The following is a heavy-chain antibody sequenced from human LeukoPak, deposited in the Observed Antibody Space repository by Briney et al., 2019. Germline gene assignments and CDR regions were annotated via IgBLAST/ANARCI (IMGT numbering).Heavy chain of an antibody. D-gene: IGHD3-22*01. V-gene: IGHV3-30*04. Sequence: GSLRLSCVASGFTLRSYKMHWVRQAPGKGLEWVATISYDGSHTYYTESVKDRFSISRDNSKNTLYLQMNSLRAEDTAVYYCARGAYYYEDWGQGTLVTVSS. J-gene: IGHJ4*02. CDR1: GFTLRSYK. CDR2: ISYDGSHT. CDR3: ARGAYYYED.